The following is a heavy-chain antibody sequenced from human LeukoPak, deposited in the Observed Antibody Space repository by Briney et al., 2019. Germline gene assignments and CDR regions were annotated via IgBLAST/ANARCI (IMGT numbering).Heavy chain of an antibody. CDR2: INPNSGGT. Sequence: ASVKVSCKASGYTFTDYFIHWVRQAPGQGLGWMGRINPNSGGTNYAQTFQGRVTMTRDTSISTAYMELSGLRSDDTAVYYGARQDGGGMDVWGQGTTVTVS. V-gene: IGHV1-2*06. J-gene: IGHJ6*02. D-gene: IGHD5-24*01. CDR3: ARQDGGGMDV. CDR1: GYTFTDYF.